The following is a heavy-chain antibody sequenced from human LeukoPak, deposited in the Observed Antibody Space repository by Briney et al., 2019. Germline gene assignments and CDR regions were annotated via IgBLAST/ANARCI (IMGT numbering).Heavy chain of an antibody. CDR2: IYYSGST. J-gene: IGHJ3*02. Sequence: PSETLSLTCTVSGGSISSYYWSWIRRPPGKGLEWIGYIYYSGSTNYNPSLKSRVTLSVDTSKNQFSLKLSSVTAADTAVYYCARACSGGSCYPGEDAFDIWGQGTMVTVFS. CDR3: ARACSGGSCYPGEDAFDI. CDR1: GGSISSYY. D-gene: IGHD2-15*01. V-gene: IGHV4-59*01.